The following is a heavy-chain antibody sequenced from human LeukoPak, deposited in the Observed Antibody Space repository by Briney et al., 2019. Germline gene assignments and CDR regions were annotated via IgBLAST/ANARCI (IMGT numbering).Heavy chain of an antibody. D-gene: IGHD3-22*01. Sequence: SETLSLTCTVSGGSISSSSYYWGWIRQPPGKGLEWIGSIYYSGSTYYNPSLKSRVTISVDTSKNQFSLKLSSVTAADTAVYYCASVGPYDSSGYLDYWGKGTLVTVSS. V-gene: IGHV4-39*01. CDR2: IYYSGST. J-gene: IGHJ4*02. CDR1: GGSISSSSYY. CDR3: ASVGPYDSSGYLDY.